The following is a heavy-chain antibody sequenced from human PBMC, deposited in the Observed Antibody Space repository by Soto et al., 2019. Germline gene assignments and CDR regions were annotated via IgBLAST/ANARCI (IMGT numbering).Heavy chain of an antibody. CDR2: IIPIFGTA. V-gene: IGHV1-69*13. CDR1: GGTFGSYA. CDR3: ARPLAVFAASPLAR. J-gene: IGHJ4*02. D-gene: IGHD2-15*01. Sequence: ASVKVSCKASGGTFGSYAISWVRQAPGQGLEWMGGIIPIFGTANYAQKFQGRVTITADESTSTAYMELSSLRSEDTAVYYCARPLAVFAASPLARWARGTVLPVSS.